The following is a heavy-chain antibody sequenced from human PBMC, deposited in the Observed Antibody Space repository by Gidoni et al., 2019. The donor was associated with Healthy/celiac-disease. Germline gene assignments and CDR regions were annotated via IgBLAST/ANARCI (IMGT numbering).Heavy chain of an antibody. J-gene: IGHJ3*02. V-gene: IGHV3-23*01. CDR3: AKDMWVPDI. Sequence: EVQLLESGGGLVQPGGSLRLSCAASGFTFSSYAMSWVRQAPGKGLEWVSAISGSGGRTYYADAVKGLFTISRDKSKNTLYLQMNSLRAEDTAVYYCAKDMWVPDIWGQGTMITVSS. D-gene: IGHD1-26*01. CDR2: ISGSGGRT. CDR1: GFTFSSYA.